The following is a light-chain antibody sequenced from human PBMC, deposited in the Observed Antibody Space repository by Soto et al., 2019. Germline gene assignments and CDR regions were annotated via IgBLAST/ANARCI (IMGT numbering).Light chain of an antibody. CDR1: QSVSSN. CDR2: GAS. J-gene: IGKJ5*01. Sequence: EIVLTQSPATLSVSPGERATLSCRASQSVSSNLAWYQQKPGQAPRLLIYGASTRATGIPARFRGSGSGTEFTLTISSLQSEDFEVYYCQQYKDWPITFGQGTRLEIK. V-gene: IGKV3D-15*01. CDR3: QQYKDWPIT.